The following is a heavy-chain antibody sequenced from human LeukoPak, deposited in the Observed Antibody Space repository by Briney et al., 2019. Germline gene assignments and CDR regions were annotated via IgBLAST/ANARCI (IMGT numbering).Heavy chain of an antibody. V-gene: IGHV3-23*01. CDR1: GFTFNNYA. Sequence: PGGSLRLSCAASGFTFNNYAMSWFRQAPGKGLEWVSLIMSGGTTYYADSVKGRFTISRDKSKDTLHLQMNSLRAEDTAVYYCAKDLPYSGWAFEIWGLGTMVTVSS. D-gene: IGHD6-13*01. CDR2: IMSGGTT. CDR3: AKDLPYSGWAFEI. J-gene: IGHJ3*02.